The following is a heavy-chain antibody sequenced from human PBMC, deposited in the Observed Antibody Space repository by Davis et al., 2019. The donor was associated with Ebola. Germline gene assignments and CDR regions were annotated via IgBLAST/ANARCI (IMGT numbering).Heavy chain of an antibody. D-gene: IGHD3-9*01. CDR3: ARLVHDILTGYYNWFDP. Sequence: AASVKVSCKASGYTFTSYDINWVRQATGQGLEWMGWMNPNSGNTGYAQKFQGRVTMTRNTSISTAYMDLSSLRSEDTAVYYCARLVHDILTGYYNWFDPWGQGTLVTVSS. CDR2: MNPNSGNT. V-gene: IGHV1-8*01. CDR1: GYTFTSYD. J-gene: IGHJ5*02.